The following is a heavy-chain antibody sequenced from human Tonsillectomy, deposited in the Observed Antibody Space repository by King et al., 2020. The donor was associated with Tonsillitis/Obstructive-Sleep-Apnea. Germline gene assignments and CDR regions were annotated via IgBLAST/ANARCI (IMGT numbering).Heavy chain of an antibody. D-gene: IGHD2-2*01. CDR2: INHSGST. J-gene: IGHJ4*02. CDR1: GGSFSGYY. CDR3: AVYCSSTSCGYFDY. Sequence: VQLQQWGAGLLKPSETLSLTCAVYGGSFSGYYWSWIRQPPGKWLEWIGEINHSGSTNYNPSLKCRVTISVDTSKNQFSLKLSSVTAADTAVYYCAVYCSSTSCGYFDYWGQGTLVTVSS. V-gene: IGHV4-34*01.